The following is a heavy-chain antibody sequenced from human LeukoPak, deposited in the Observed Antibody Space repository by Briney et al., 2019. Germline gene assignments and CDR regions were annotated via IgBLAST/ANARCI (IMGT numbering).Heavy chain of an antibody. J-gene: IGHJ4*02. CDR3: AASTYGSGAYVGFDS. CDR1: GYTFTNYW. D-gene: IGHD3-10*01. CDR2: MYPGDSDT. V-gene: IGHV5-51*01. Sequence: GESLKISCRAAGYTFTNYWIGWVRQMPGKGLEWRGIMYPGDSDTRYSPSFQGQVTLSADKSISTAYLQWSSLKASDTAIYYCAASTYGSGAYVGFDSWGQGTLVSVSS.